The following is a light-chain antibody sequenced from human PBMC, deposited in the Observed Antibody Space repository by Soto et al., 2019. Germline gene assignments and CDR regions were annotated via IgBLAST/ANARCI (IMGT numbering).Light chain of an antibody. J-gene: IGLJ2*01. CDR2: EVT. CDR3: CSYAGSFTLL. CDR1: SSDVGAYNH. Sequence: QSALTQPRSVSGSPGQSVTISCTGSSSDVGAYNHVSWYQQHPGKAPKLLVYEVTKRPSGVPDRFSGSKSDNTASLTISGLQGDDEGDYYCCSYAGSFTLLFGGGTKLTVL. V-gene: IGLV2-11*01.